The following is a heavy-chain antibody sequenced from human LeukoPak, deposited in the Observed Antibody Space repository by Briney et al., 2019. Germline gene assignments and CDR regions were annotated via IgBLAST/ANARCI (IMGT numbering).Heavy chain of an antibody. J-gene: IGHJ4*02. CDR3: ARVGYYDFWSGYYPYYFDY. D-gene: IGHD3-3*01. V-gene: IGHV4-31*03. CDR2: IYYSGST. CDR1: GGSISSGGYY. Sequence: SETLSLTCTVSGGSISSGGYYWSWIRQHPGKGLEWIGYIYYSGSTYYNPSLKSRVTISVDTSENQFSLKLSSVTAAGTAVYYCARVGYYDFWSGYYPYYFDYWGQGTLVTVSS.